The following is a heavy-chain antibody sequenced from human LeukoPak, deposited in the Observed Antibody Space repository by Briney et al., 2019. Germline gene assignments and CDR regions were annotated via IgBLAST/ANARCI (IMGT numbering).Heavy chain of an antibody. CDR3: ARAPTKYSSSSEV. D-gene: IGHD6-6*01. CDR1: GGSISSYY. Sequence: SETLSLTCTVSGGSISSYYWSWIRQPPGKGLEWIGYIYYSGSTNYNPSLKSRVTISVDTSKNQFSLKLSSVTAADTAVYYFARAPTKYSSSSEVWGQGTLVTVSS. J-gene: IGHJ4*02. V-gene: IGHV4-59*01. CDR2: IYYSGST.